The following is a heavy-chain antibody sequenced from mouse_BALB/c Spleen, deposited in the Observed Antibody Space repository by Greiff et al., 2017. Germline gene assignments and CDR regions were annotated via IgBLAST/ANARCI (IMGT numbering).Heavy chain of an antibody. CDR2: IDPANGNT. Sequence: EVKLVESGAELVKPGASVKLSCTASGFNIKDTYMHWVKQRPEQGLEWIGRIDPANGNTKYDPKFQGKATITADTSSNTAYLQLSSLTSEDTAVYYCARNTTVVDVDVWGAGTTVTASS. J-gene: IGHJ1*01. V-gene: IGHV14-3*02. D-gene: IGHD1-1*01. CDR3: ARNTTVVDVDV. CDR1: GFNIKDTY.